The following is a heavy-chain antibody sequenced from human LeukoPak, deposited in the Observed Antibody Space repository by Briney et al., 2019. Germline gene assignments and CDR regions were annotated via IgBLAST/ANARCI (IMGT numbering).Heavy chain of an antibody. D-gene: IGHD3-10*01. CDR1: GFTFSSYA. Sequence: GGSLRLSCAASGFTFSSYAMSWVRQAPGKGLEWVSAISGSGGSTYYADSVKGRFTISRDNSKNTLYLQMNSLRAEDTAVYYXXKXXAXXXXXSDWXXGTLVTVS. J-gene: IGHJ4*01. CDR3: XKXXAXXXXXSD. V-gene: IGHV3-23*01. CDR2: ISGSGGST.